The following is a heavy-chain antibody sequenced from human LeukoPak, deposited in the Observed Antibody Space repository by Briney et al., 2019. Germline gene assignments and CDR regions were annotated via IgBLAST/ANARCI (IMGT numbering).Heavy chain of an antibody. CDR3: ARRGIFGALDI. D-gene: IGHD3-16*01. Sequence: SQTLSLTCAISGDTFSSNSATWNWLRQAPSRGLEWLGRTYYRSKWYNDYVVSVKSRITINPDTSKNQFSLQLSSVTPEDTAVYYCARRGIFGALDIWGQGTTVTVSS. CDR2: TYYRSKWYN. J-gene: IGHJ3*02. CDR1: GDTFSSNSAT. V-gene: IGHV6-1*01.